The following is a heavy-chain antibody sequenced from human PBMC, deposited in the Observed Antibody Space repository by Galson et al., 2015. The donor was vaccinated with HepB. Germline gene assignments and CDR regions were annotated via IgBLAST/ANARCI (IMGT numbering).Heavy chain of an antibody. D-gene: IGHD2-21*02. J-gene: IGHJ6*02. Sequence: SLRLSCAASGFTFSNAWMSWVRQAPGKGLEWVGRIKSKTDGGTTDYTAPVKGRFTISRDDSKNTLYLQMNSLKTEDTAVYYCTTDPAKGVVTPHYYGMDVWGQGTTVTVSS. V-gene: IGHV3-15*01. CDR2: IKSKTDGGTT. CDR3: TTDPAKGVVTPHYYGMDV. CDR1: GFTFSNAW.